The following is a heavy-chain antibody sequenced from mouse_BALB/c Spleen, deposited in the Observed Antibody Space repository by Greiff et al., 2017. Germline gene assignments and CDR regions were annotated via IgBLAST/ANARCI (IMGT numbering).Heavy chain of an antibody. J-gene: IGHJ2*01. D-gene: IGHD6-1*01. CDR1: GFNIKDYY. CDR2: IDPENGNT. V-gene: IGHV14-1*02. CDR3: AVASYYFDY. Sequence: EVQLQQSGAELVRPGALVKLSCKASGFNIKDYYMHWVKQRPEQGLEWIGWIDPENGNTIYDPKFQGKASITADTSSNTAYLQLSSLTSEDTAVYYCAVASYYFDYWGQGTTLTVSS.